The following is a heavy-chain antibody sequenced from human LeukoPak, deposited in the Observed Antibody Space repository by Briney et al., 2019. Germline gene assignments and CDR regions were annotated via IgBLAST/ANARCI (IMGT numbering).Heavy chain of an antibody. CDR2: ISGSGGST. CDR1: GFTFSSYA. CDR3: AKALFGSPSGFDY. J-gene: IGHJ4*02. D-gene: IGHD3-3*01. Sequence: GGSLRLSCAASGFTFSSYAMSWVRQAPGKGLEWVSAISGSGGSTYYADSVKRRFTISRDNSKNTLYLQMNSLRAEDTAVYYCAKALFGSPSGFDYWGQGTLVTVSS. V-gene: IGHV3-23*01.